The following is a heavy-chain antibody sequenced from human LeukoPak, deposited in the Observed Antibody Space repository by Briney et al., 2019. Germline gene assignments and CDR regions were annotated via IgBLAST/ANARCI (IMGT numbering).Heavy chain of an antibody. Sequence: SETLSLTCTVSGGSISSYYWSWIRQPPGKGLEWIGYIYYSGSTNYNPSLKSRVTISVDTSKNQFSLKLSSVTAADTAVYYCARGGDGYNFYFDYWGQGTLVTVSS. D-gene: IGHD5-24*01. CDR3: ARGGDGYNFYFDY. CDR2: IYYSGST. J-gene: IGHJ4*02. V-gene: IGHV4-59*01. CDR1: GGSISSYY.